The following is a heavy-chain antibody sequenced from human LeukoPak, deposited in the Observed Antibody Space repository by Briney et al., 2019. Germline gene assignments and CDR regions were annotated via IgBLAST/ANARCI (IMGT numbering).Heavy chain of an antibody. CDR1: GGSISSYY. V-gene: IGHV4-59*01. CDR2: IYYSGST. Sequence: SETLSLTCTVSGGSISSYYWSWIRQPPAKGLEWIGYIYYSGSTNYNPSLKSRVTISVDTSKNQFSLKLSSVTAADTAVYYCASGGGIQSYYYYMDVWGKGITVTVSS. D-gene: IGHD5-18*01. CDR3: ASGGGIQSYYYYMDV. J-gene: IGHJ6*03.